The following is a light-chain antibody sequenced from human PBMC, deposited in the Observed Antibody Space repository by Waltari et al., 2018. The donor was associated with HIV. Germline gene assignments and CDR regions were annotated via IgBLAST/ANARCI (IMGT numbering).Light chain of an antibody. CDR2: GAS. CDR3: QQYNNWPWT. J-gene: IGKJ1*01. CDR1: KSVSSN. V-gene: IGKV3-15*01. Sequence: EIEMTQSPATLSVSPGERATLSCRASKSVSSNLAWYQQKPGQAPRLLIYGASTRATGIPAMFSGSGSGTEFTLTISSLQSEDFAVYYCQQYNNWPWTFGQGTKVEIK.